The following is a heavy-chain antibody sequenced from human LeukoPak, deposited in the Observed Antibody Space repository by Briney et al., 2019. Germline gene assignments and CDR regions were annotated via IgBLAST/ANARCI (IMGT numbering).Heavy chain of an antibody. V-gene: IGHV1-18*01. CDR3: ARDGRHRYYYDSSGFYGSWFDP. J-gene: IGHJ5*02. CDR1: GYTFTSYG. D-gene: IGHD3-22*01. Sequence: ASVKVPCKASGYTFTSYGISWVRQAPGQGLEWMGWISGYNGNTKYAQKLQGRVTMTTDTSTTTAYMELRSLRSDDTAVYYCARDGRHRYYYDSSGFYGSWFDPWGQGTLVTVSS. CDR2: ISGYNGNT.